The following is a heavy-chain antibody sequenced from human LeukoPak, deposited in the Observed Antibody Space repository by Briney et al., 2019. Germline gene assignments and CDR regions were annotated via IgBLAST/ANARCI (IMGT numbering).Heavy chain of an antibody. D-gene: IGHD3-22*01. Sequence: PSETLSPTCTVSGGSISSSSYYWGWIRQPPGKGLEWIGSIYYSGSTYYNPSLKSRVTISVDTSKNQFSLKLSSVTAADTAVYYCATLSYYYDSSAYPFAIWGRAPIPTVSS. CDR1: GGSISSSSYY. CDR3: ATLSYYYDSSAYPFAI. CDR2: IYYSGST. V-gene: IGHV4-39*01. J-gene: IGHJ3*02.